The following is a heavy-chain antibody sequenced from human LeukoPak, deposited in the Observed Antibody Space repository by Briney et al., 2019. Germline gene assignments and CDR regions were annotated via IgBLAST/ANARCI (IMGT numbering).Heavy chain of an antibody. V-gene: IGHV4-59*08. CDR3: ARTYGFSPSYGMDV. CDR2: IYYSGST. J-gene: IGHJ6*02. D-gene: IGHD3-10*01. CDR1: GGSISSYY. Sequence: PSETLSLTCTVSGGSISSYYWSWIRQPPGKGLEWIGYIYYSGSTNYNPSLKSRATISVDTSKNQFSLKLSSVTAADTAVYYCARTYGFSPSYGMDVWGQGTTVTVSS.